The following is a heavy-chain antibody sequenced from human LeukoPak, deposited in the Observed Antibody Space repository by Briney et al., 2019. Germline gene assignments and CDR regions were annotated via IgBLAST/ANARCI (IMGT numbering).Heavy chain of an antibody. CDR3: ARGGGGYSSGWYARRDRYYMDV. Sequence: SETLSLTCTVSGGSISSYHWSWIRQPAGKGLEWIGRIYTSGSINCNPSLKSRVTMSVDTSKNQFSLKLSSVTAADTAVYYCARGGGGYSSGWYARRDRYYMDVWGKGTTVTVSS. D-gene: IGHD6-19*01. CDR1: GGSISSYH. J-gene: IGHJ6*03. CDR2: IYTSGSI. V-gene: IGHV4-4*07.